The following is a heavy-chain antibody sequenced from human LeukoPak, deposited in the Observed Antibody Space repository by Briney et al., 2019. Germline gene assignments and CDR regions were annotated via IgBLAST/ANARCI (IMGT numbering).Heavy chain of an antibody. CDR2: STDKSNSYAT. CDR1: GLTLNDHY. D-gene: IGHD2-2*01. CDR3: LSATMPN. Sequence: GGSLRLSCVASGLTLNDHYMDWVRQAPGKGLEWIGRSTDKSNSYATAYAASVKGRFTISRDDSGNSLYLQMNSLKIEDTAVYYCLSATMPNWGQGTLVSVSS. V-gene: IGHV3-72*01. J-gene: IGHJ4*02.